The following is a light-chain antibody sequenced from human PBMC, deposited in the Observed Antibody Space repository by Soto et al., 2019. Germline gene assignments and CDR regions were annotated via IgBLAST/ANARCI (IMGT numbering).Light chain of an antibody. Sequence: IPLTQSPSSLSASVGDRVTITCRASQDISSYLAWYQQKPGKAPRLLIYAASTLQSGVPSRFSGSGSATDFALTISSLQPEDFATYYCQQLNSYPRTFGQGTKVEIK. V-gene: IGKV1-9*01. CDR3: QQLNSYPRT. CDR2: AAS. J-gene: IGKJ1*01. CDR1: QDISSY.